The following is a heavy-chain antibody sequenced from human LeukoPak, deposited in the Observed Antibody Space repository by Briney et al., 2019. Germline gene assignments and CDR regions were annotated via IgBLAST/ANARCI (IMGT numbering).Heavy chain of an antibody. D-gene: IGHD4-17*01. Sequence: NTSETLSLTCTVSGGSISSYYWSWIRQPPGKGLEWIGYIYYSGSTKYNPSLKSRVPISVDTSKNQFSLNLSSVTAADTAVYYCARGYGDYYYYYMDVWGKGTTVTISS. V-gene: IGHV4-59*01. CDR3: ARGYGDYYYYYMDV. J-gene: IGHJ6*03. CDR2: IYYSGST. CDR1: GGSISSYY.